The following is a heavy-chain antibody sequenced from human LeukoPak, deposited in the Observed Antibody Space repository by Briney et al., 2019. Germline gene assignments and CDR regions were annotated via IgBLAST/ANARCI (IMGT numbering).Heavy chain of an antibody. D-gene: IGHD1-7*01. CDR1: AFTFSSYA. J-gene: IGHJ2*01. V-gene: IGHV3-23*01. Sequence: GGSLRLSCAASAFTFSSYAMSWVRQAPGKGLEWVSSISGSGGSTYYADSVKGRFTISRDNSKNTLYLQMNSLRAEDTALYYCAKGRGNSLNWYFDLWGRSTLVTVSS. CDR2: ISGSGGST. CDR3: AKGRGNSLNWYFDL.